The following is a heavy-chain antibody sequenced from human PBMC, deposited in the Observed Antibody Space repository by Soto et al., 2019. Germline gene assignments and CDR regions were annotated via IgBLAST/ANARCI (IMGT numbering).Heavy chain of an antibody. J-gene: IGHJ6*02. CDR2: IIPIFGKA. D-gene: IGHD3-16*01. CDR3: ASGGEYYDENLPHYYFFGMHV. CDR1: GGTFSNYP. V-gene: IGHV1-69*01. Sequence: QVQLVQSGAEVKKPGSSVKVFCKASGGTFSNYPITWVRRAPGQGLEWLGGIIPIFGKADYTQKFQGRVTITADEPTSTAYMEISSLRSEDTAVYYCASGGEYYDENLPHYYFFGMHVWGPGTTVTVSS.